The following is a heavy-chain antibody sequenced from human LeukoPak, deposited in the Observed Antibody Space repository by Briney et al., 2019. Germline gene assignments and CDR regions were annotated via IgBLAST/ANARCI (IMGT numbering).Heavy chain of an antibody. CDR2: ITINGGST. CDR3: ARAIYGDYASTDYYYYYGLDV. V-gene: IGHV3-64*01. Sequence: PGGPLRLSCVASGFTFSTHAMHWVRQAPGKGLEYVSGITINGGSTYYLNSVKGRFTVSRDNSKNTLFLQMGSLRAEDMAVYYCARAIYGDYASTDYYYYYGLDVWGQGTTVTVSS. J-gene: IGHJ6*02. CDR1: GFTFSTHA. D-gene: IGHD4-17*01.